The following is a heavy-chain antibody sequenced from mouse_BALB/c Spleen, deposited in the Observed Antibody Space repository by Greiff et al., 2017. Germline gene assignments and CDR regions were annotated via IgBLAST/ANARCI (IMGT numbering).Heavy chain of an antibody. Sequence: EVQLVESGGDLVKPGGSLKLSCAASGFTFSSYGMSWVRQTPDKRLEWVATISSGGSYTYYPDSVKGRFTISRDNAKNTLYLQMSSLKSEDTAMYYCARHPPYGNYEGGDMDYWGQGTSVTVSS. D-gene: IGHD2-1*01. CDR2: ISSGGSYT. CDR3: ARHPPYGNYEGGDMDY. V-gene: IGHV5-6*01. J-gene: IGHJ4*01. CDR1: GFTFSSYG.